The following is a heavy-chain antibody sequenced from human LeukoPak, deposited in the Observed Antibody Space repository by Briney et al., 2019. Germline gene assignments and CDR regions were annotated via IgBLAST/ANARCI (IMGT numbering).Heavy chain of an antibody. CDR2: ISSSGNTI. CDR3: ATESGTYSGTCFDY. Sequence: GGSLRLSCAASGFTFSNYNMNWVRQAPGKGLEWVSYISSSGNTIYYADSVKGRFTISRDNAKNSLYLQMNSLRAEDTAVYYCATESGTYSGTCFDYWGQGTLVTVSS. J-gene: IGHJ4*02. V-gene: IGHV3-48*01. CDR1: GFTFSNYN. D-gene: IGHD1-26*01.